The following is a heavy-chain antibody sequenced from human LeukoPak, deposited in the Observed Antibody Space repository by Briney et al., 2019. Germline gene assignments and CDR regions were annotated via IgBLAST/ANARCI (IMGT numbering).Heavy chain of an antibody. Sequence: SVKVSCKASGGAFSSYAISWVRQAPGQGLEWMGGIIPIFGTANYAQKFQGRVTITADESTSTAYMELSSLRSEDTAVYYCAREGAVGDILTGYFDYWGQGTLDTVSS. J-gene: IGHJ4*02. CDR2: IIPIFGTA. CDR1: GGAFSSYA. CDR3: AREGAVGDILTGYFDY. D-gene: IGHD3-9*01. V-gene: IGHV1-69*01.